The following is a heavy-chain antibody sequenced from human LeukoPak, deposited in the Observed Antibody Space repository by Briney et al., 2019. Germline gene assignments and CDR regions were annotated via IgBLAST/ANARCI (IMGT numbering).Heavy chain of an antibody. Sequence: PGGSLRLSCVASGFAFSNYGFHWVRQAPGKGLEWVAVIWYDGSNKYYGDSVKGRFTISRDNAKNSLYLQMNSLRAEDTAVYYCARDTILYRLFDYWGQGTLVTVSS. D-gene: IGHD3-3*01. J-gene: IGHJ4*02. CDR3: ARDTILYRLFDY. CDR2: IWYDGSNK. CDR1: GFAFSNYG. V-gene: IGHV3-33*01.